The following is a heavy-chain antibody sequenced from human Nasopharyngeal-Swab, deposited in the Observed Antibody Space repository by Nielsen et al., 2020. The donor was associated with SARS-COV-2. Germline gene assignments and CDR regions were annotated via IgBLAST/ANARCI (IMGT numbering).Heavy chain of an antibody. D-gene: IGHD2-2*01. CDR1: GGSVSSGSYY. J-gene: IGHJ5*02. Sequence: SETLSLTCTVSGGSVSSGSYYWSWIRQPPGKGLEWVGYIYYSGSTNYNPSLKSRVTISVDTSKNQFSLKLSSVTAADTAVYYCARTDIVVVPAAPNWFDPWGQGTLVTVSS. CDR3: ARTDIVVVPAAPNWFDP. CDR2: IYYSGST. V-gene: IGHV4-61*01.